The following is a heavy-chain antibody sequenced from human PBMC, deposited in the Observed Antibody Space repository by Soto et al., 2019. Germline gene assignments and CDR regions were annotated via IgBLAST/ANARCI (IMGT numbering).Heavy chain of an antibody. CDR2: FYYSEST. CDR3: ATVTIFGVVPNYFDY. V-gene: IGHV4-39*01. D-gene: IGHD3-3*01. CDR1: GGSISSSSYF. Sequence: SETLSLTCTVSGGSISSSSYFWGWIRQPPGKGLEWIGSFYYSESTYYNPSLKSRVTISVDTSKNQFSLKLGSVTAADTAVYYCATVTIFGVVPNYFDYWGQGTLVTVSS. J-gene: IGHJ4*02.